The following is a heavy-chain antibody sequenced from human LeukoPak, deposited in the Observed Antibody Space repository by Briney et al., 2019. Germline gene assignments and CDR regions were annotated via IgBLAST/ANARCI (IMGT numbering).Heavy chain of an antibody. CDR1: GFTFSSYG. J-gene: IGHJ4*02. CDR3: AKAYYGSGSSLNGYFDY. CDR2: IWYDGSNK. D-gene: IGHD3-10*01. V-gene: IGHV3-33*06. Sequence: PGGSLRLSCAASGFTFSSYGMHWARQAPGKGLEWVAVIWYDGSNKYYADSVKGRFTISRDNSKNTLYLQMNSLRAEGTAVYYCAKAYYGSGSSLNGYFDYWGQGTLVTISS.